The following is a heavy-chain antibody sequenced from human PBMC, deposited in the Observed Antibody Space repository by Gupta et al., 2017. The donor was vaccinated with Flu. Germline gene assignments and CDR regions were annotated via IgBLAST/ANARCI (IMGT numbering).Heavy chain of an antibody. J-gene: IGHJ4*02. CDR2: INHSGST. CDR1: GGSFSGYY. CDR3: ARGRIGYDHDDY. D-gene: IGHD5-12*01. Sequence: QVQLQQWGAGLLKPSETLSLTCAVYGGSFSGYYWSWIRQPPGKGLEWIGEINHSGSTNYNPSLKSRVTISVDTSKNQFSLKLSSVTAADTAVYYCARGRIGYDHDDYWGQGTLVTVSS. V-gene: IGHV4-34*01.